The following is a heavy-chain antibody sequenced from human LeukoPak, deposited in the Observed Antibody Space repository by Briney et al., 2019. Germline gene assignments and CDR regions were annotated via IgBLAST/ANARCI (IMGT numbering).Heavy chain of an antibody. Sequence: ASVKVSCKASGYTFTGYYMHWVRQAPGQGLEWMGWINPNSGGTNYAQKFQGRVTMTRDTSISTAYMELSRLRSDDTAVCYCARDPLATMVRGVIPDNWFDPWGQGTLVTVSS. CDR2: INPNSGGT. CDR3: ARDPLATMVRGVIPDNWFDP. CDR1: GYTFTGYY. V-gene: IGHV1-2*02. J-gene: IGHJ5*02. D-gene: IGHD3-10*01.